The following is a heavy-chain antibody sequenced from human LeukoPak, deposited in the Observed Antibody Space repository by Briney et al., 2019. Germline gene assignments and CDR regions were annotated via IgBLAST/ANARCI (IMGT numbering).Heavy chain of an antibody. CDR3: ARDGDYQYFDY. D-gene: IGHD4-17*01. J-gene: IGHJ4*02. CDR1: GGTFSSYA. V-gene: IGHV1-69*13. Sequence: VASVKVSCKASGGTFSSYAISWVRQAPGQGLEWMGGIIPIFGTANYAQKSQGRVTITADESTSTACMEPSSLRSEDTAVYYCARDGDYQYFDYWGQGTLVTVSS. CDR2: IIPIFGTA.